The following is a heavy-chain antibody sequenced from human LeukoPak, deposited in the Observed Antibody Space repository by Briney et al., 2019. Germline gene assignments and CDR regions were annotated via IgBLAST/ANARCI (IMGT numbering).Heavy chain of an antibody. CDR1: GFTFSSYA. Sequence: GGSLRLSCAASGFTFSSYAMHWVRQAPGKGLEYVSGISSNGGSTYYANSVKGRFTISRDNSKNTLYLQMGSLRAEDMAVYYCARDALVATAYYYYYYMDVWGKGTTVTVSS. V-gene: IGHV3-64*01. J-gene: IGHJ6*03. D-gene: IGHD5-12*01. CDR3: ARDALVATAYYYYYYMDV. CDR2: ISSNGGST.